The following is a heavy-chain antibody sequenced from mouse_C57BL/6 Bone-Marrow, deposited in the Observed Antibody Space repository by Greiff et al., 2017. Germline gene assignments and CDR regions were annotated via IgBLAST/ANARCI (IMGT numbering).Heavy chain of an antibody. V-gene: IGHV5-4*03. CDR3: AGGGVYDGDPYYFDY. CDR1: GFTFSSYA. Sequence: EVNVVESGGGLVKPGGSLKLSCAASGFTFSSYAMSWVRQTPEKRLEWVATISDGGSYTYYPDNVKGRFTISRDNAKNNLYLQMSHLKSEDTAMYYCAGGGVYDGDPYYFDYWGQGTTLTVSS. J-gene: IGHJ2*01. CDR2: ISDGGSYT. D-gene: IGHD2-3*01.